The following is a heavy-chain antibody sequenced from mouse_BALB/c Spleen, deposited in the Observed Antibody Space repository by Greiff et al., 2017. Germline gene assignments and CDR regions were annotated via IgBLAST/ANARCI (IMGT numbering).Heavy chain of an antibody. Sequence: VQLKESGPGLVKPSQSLSLTCTVTGYSITSDYAWNWIRQFPGNKLEWMGYISYSGSTSYNPSLKSRISITRDTSKNQFFLQLNSVTTEDTATYYCASDSSGYGYWGQGTTLTVSS. J-gene: IGHJ2*01. V-gene: IGHV3-2*02. CDR1: GYSITSDYA. CDR3: ASDSSGYGY. D-gene: IGHD3-2*01. CDR2: ISYSGST.